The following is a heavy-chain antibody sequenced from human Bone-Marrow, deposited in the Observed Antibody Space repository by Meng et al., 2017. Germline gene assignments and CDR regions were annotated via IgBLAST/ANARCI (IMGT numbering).Heavy chain of an antibody. D-gene: IGHD6-19*01. CDR2: ISYDGSNK. CDR3: ASGYSSGWYGVVSYFDY. J-gene: IGHJ4*02. Sequence: GGSLRLSCAASGFTFSSYAMHWVRQAPGKGLEWVAVISYDGSNKYYADSVKGRFTISRDNSKNTLYLQMNSLRAEDTAVYYCASGYSSGWYGVVSYFDYWGQGTLVTVSS. CDR1: GFTFSSYA. V-gene: IGHV3-30*01.